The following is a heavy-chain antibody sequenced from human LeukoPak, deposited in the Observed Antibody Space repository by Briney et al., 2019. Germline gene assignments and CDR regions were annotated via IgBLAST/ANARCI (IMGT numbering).Heavy chain of an antibody. CDR2: IYYSGST. CDR3: ARFTPQGYGWGGYNRFDP. D-gene: IGHD3-16*01. Sequence: SETLSLTCTVSGGSISSYYWNWIRQPPGKGLEWIGYIYYSGSTNYNPSLRSRVTISVDTSKNQFSLNLTSVTAADTAVYYCARFTPQGYGWGGYNRFDPWGQGTLVTVSS. V-gene: IGHV4-59*01. CDR1: GGSISSYY. J-gene: IGHJ5*02.